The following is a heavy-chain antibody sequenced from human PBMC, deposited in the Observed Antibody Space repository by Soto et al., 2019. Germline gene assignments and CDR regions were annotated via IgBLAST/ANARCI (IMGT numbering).Heavy chain of an antibody. Sequence: EVQLLESGGGLVQPGGSLRLSCAASGFTFSSYAMSWVRQAPGKGLEWVSAISGSGGSTYYADSVKGRFTISRDNSKNTLYLQMNSLRAEDTAVYYCAKEGTPVLPSNYYYGMDVWGQGTTVTVSS. CDR1: GFTFSSYA. CDR3: AKEGTPVLPSNYYYGMDV. D-gene: IGHD1-1*01. CDR2: ISGSGGST. J-gene: IGHJ6*02. V-gene: IGHV3-23*01.